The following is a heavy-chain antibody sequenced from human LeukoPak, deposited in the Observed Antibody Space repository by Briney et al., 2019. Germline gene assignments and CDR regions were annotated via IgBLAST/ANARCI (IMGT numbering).Heavy chain of an antibody. CDR2: INSDGSSI. D-gene: IGHD5-12*01. CDR1: GFTFSSYW. J-gene: IGHJ5*01. V-gene: IGHV3-74*01. CDR3: EEAYGGYNNWFDS. Sequence: PGGSLRLSCVASGFTFSSYWMHWVRQAPGKGLVWVSRINSDGSSISYEDSVKGRFTISRDNAKNTLYLQMNSLRAEDTAVYYCEEAYGGYNNWFDSWGQETLVTVS.